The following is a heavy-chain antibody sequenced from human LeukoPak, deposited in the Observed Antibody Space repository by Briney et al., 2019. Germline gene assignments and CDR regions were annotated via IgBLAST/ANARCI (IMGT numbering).Heavy chain of an antibody. CDR2: IKKDGSEK. J-gene: IGHJ4*02. D-gene: IGHD1/OR15-1a*01. CDR3: AKALISSQGGETTKYYFDY. Sequence: GGSLRLSCTASGFTFSSYWMSWVRQAPGKGLEWVANIKKDGSEKYYVDSVKGRFTISRDNAKTSLYLQMNSLRAEDTAVYYCAKALISSQGGETTKYYFDYWGQGTLVTVSS. CDR1: GFTFSSYW. V-gene: IGHV3-7*03.